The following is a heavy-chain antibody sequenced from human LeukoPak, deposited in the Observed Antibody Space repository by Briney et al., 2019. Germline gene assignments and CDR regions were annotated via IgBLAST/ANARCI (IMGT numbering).Heavy chain of an antibody. V-gene: IGHV3-48*03. CDR2: ISSGGSTI. Sequence: PGGSLRLSCAASGLTFRSYEFYWVRQPPGKGLEWISYISSGGSTIKYVDSVKGRFTISRDDAKQSLYLQMNSLGAEDTAVYYCARVSHGDYDFDYWGQGTLVTVSS. J-gene: IGHJ4*02. CDR1: GLTFRSYE. D-gene: IGHD4-17*01. CDR3: ARVSHGDYDFDY.